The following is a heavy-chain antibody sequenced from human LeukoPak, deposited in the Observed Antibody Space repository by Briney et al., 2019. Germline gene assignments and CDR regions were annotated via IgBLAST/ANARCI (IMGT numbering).Heavy chain of an antibody. CDR2: VSWNSGSI. CDR3: AKDFHDYGDYGPFDY. V-gene: IGHV3-9*01. Sequence: GGSLRLSCAASGFTFDDYAMHWVRQAPGKGLEWVSGVSWNSGSIGYADSVKGRFTISRDSAKNSLYLQMNSLRAEDTALYYCAKDFHDYGDYGPFDYWGQGTLVTVSS. D-gene: IGHD4-17*01. J-gene: IGHJ4*02. CDR1: GFTFDDYA.